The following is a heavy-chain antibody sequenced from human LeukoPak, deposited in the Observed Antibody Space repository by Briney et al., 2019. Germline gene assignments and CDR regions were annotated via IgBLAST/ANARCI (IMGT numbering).Heavy chain of an antibody. J-gene: IGHJ4*02. V-gene: IGHV3-23*01. CDR2: ISDSGGDT. Sequence: GSLRLSCAASAFSFDNFAMSWVRQAPGRGLEWIAAISDSGGDTYYAESIKGRFTISRDNSKNTLYLQMNSLRADDTALYYCAKHPFIAVTVLEHWGQGTLVTVSS. CDR3: AKHPFIAVTVLEH. CDR1: AFSFDNFA. D-gene: IGHD6-19*01.